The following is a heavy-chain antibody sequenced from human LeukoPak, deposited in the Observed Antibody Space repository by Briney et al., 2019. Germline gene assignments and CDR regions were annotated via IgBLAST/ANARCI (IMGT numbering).Heavy chain of an antibody. Sequence: GGSLRLSCAASAFTFSSYWMHWVRQAPGKGLEWVSRIKGDESSINYADSVEGRFTISRDNAKNTLYLQMNSLRAEDTAVYYCARHLNYYLDYWGQGTLVTVSS. CDR1: AFTFSSYW. D-gene: IGHD3-10*01. V-gene: IGHV3-74*01. J-gene: IGHJ4*02. CDR3: ARHLNYYLDY. CDR2: IKGDESSI.